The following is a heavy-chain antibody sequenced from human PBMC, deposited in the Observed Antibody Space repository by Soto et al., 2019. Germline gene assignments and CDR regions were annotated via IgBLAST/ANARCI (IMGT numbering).Heavy chain of an antibody. J-gene: IGHJ6*02. CDR2: IYESGTI. Sequence: QVPLQESGPGLVKPPQTLSLTCTVSGGSINGGRYYWNWIRQHPGKGLEWIGYIYESGTIDYNPSLNSRVIISEDTSKNQFSLSLISVTAADTAVYYCARDRGFGMDAWGQGTMVIVSS. CDR3: ARDRGFGMDA. CDR1: GGSINGGRYY. V-gene: IGHV4-31*03.